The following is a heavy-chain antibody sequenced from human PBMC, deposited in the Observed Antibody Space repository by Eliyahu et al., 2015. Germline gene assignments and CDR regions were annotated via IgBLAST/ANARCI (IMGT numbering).Heavy chain of an antibody. CDR1: GFTFSXYG. D-gene: IGHD3-22*01. CDR2: ISYDGSNK. Sequence: QVQLVESGGGVVQPGXSLRLSCAASGFTFSXYGMHWVRQAPGKGLEWVAVISYDGSNKYYADSVKGRFTISRDNSKNTLYLQMNSLRAEDTAVYYCAKDGQGGYYSLGCDYWGQGTLVTVSS. CDR3: AKDGQGGYYSLGCDY. V-gene: IGHV3-30*18. J-gene: IGHJ4*02.